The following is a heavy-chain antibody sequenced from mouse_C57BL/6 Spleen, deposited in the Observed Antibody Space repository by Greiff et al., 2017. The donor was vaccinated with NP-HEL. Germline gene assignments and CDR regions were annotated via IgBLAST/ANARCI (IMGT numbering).Heavy chain of an antibody. V-gene: IGHV2-2*01. CDR2: IWSGGST. D-gene: IGHD2-4*01. CDR1: GFSLTSYG. Sequence: VQRVESGPGLVQPSQSLSITCTVSGFSLTSYGVHWVRQSPGKGLEWLGVIWSGGSTDYNAAFISRLSISKDNSKSQVFFKMNSLQADDTAIYYCARKGYDYDVSWFAYWGQGTLVTVSA. CDR3: ARKGYDYDVSWFAY. J-gene: IGHJ3*01.